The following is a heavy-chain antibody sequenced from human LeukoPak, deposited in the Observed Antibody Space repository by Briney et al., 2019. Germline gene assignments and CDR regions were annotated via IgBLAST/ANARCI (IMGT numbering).Heavy chain of an antibody. CDR1: EFTFSSYA. V-gene: IGHV3-30*04. CDR2: ISYDGSNK. Sequence: GGSLRLYCAASEFTFSSYAMHWVRQAPGKGLEWGAVISYDGSNKYYADSVKGRFTISRDNSKNTLYLQMNSLRAEDTAVYYCARTLWFGELLLDYWGQGTLVTVSS. J-gene: IGHJ4*02. D-gene: IGHD3-10*01. CDR3: ARTLWFGELLLDY.